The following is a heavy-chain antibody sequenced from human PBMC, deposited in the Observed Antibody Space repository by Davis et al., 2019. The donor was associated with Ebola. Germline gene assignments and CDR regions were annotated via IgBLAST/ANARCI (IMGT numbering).Heavy chain of an antibody. V-gene: IGHV1-8*02. Sequence: ASVKVSCKASGYTFTGYYMHWVRQAPGQGLEWMGWMNPNTGHTGYAQKFQGRVTMTEDTSTDTAYMELSSLRSEDTAVYYCATMVAGIDYWGQGTLVTVSS. CDR2: MNPNTGHT. CDR3: ATMVAGIDY. D-gene: IGHD6-19*01. CDR1: GYTFTGYY. J-gene: IGHJ4*02.